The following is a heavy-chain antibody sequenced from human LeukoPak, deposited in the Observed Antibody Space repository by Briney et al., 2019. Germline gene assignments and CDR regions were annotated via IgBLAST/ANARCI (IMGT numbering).Heavy chain of an antibody. CDR1: GGSISSYY. Sequence: SETLSLTCTVSGGSISSYYWSWIRQPPGKGLEWIGSIYYSGSPNYNPSLKSRVTISVDTSKNQFSLKLSSVTAADTAVYYCARDRITMVRGADHNYGMDVWGQGTTVTVSS. J-gene: IGHJ6*02. CDR3: ARDRITMVRGADHNYGMDV. CDR2: IYYSGSP. V-gene: IGHV4-59*01. D-gene: IGHD3-10*01.